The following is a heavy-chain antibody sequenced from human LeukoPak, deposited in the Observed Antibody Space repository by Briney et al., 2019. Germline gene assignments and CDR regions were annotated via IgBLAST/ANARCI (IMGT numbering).Heavy chain of an antibody. CDR1: GGSISSSSYY. CDR2: IYYSGST. D-gene: IGHD1-7*01. V-gene: IGHV4-39*07. J-gene: IGHJ4*02. CDR3: ARGYNWNYGVFDY. Sequence: SETLSLTCTVSGGSISSSSYYWGWVRQPPGRELEWIGSIYYSGSTYYNPSLKSRVTISVDTSKNQFSLKLSSVTAADTAVYYCARGYNWNYGVFDYWGQGTLVTVSS.